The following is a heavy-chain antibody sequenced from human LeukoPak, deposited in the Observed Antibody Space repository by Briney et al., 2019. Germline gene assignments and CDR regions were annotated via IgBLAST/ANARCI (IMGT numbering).Heavy chain of an antibody. J-gene: IGHJ3*02. Sequence: ASVKVSCKASGYTFTGYYMHWVRQAPGQGLEWMGWINPNSGGTNYAQKFQGRVTMTRDTSISTAYMELSRLRSDDTAVYYCARDRATTLSSVAFDIWGQGTMVTVSS. CDR3: ARDRATTLSSVAFDI. CDR2: INPNSGGT. CDR1: GYTFTGYY. D-gene: IGHD4-17*01. V-gene: IGHV1-2*02.